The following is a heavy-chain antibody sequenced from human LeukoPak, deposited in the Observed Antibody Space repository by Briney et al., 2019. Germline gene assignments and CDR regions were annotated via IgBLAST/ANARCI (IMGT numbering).Heavy chain of an antibody. J-gene: IGHJ3*02. V-gene: IGHV1-69*05. CDR3: AVTWGDGGAFDI. CDR1: GGTFSSYA. CDR2: IIPIFGTA. Sequence: ASVKVSFKASGGTFSSYAISWVRQAPGQGLEWMGRIIPIFGTANYAQKFQGRVTITTDESTSTAYMELSSLRSEDTAVYYCAVTWGDGGAFDIWGQGTMVTVSS. D-gene: IGHD7-27*01.